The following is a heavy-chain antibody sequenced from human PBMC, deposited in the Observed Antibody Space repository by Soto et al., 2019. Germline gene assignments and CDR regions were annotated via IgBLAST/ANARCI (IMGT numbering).Heavy chain of an antibody. Sequence: SETLSLTCTVSGGSISSYYWSWIRQPPGKGLEWIGYIYYTGSTNYNPSLKSRVTISVDTSKNQFSLKLNSVIAADTAVYFCAIVSWERRIISNAFDIWGPGTMVTVSS. D-gene: IGHD1-20*01. CDR1: GGSISSYY. CDR3: AIVSWERRIISNAFDI. CDR2: IYYTGST. V-gene: IGHV4-59*01. J-gene: IGHJ3*02.